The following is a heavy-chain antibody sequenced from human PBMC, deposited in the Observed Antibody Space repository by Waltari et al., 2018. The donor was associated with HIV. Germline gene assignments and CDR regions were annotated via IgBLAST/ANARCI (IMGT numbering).Heavy chain of an antibody. CDR1: GYSISSGYY. CDR3: ARDQVSPKDEKLGRSYNWFDP. CDR2: IDHSGST. D-gene: IGHD6-6*01. Sequence: QVQLQESGPGLVKPSETLSLTCAVSGYSISSGYYWGWIRQPPGKGLEWIGSIDHSGSTYYNPSLQSRFTISVDTSKNQFSLKLSSVTAADTAVYYCARDQVSPKDEKLGRSYNWFDPWGQGTLVTVSS. V-gene: IGHV4-38-2*02. J-gene: IGHJ5*02.